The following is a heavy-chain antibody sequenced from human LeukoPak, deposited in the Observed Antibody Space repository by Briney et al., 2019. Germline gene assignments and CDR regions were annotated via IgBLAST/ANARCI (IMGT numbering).Heavy chain of an antibody. Sequence: PGRSLRLSCAASGFTFDDYAMHWVRQAPGKGLEWVSGISWNSGSTGYADSVEGRFTISRDNAKNSLYLQMNSLRAEDTALYYCAKSLGSVVVTAILDYWGQGTLVTVSS. V-gene: IGHV3-9*01. CDR3: AKSLGSVVVTAILDY. CDR1: GFTFDDYA. CDR2: ISWNSGST. D-gene: IGHD2-21*02. J-gene: IGHJ4*02.